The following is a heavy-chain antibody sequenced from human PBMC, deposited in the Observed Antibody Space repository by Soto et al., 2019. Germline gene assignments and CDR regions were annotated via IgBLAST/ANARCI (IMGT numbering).Heavy chain of an antibody. CDR2: IFPGDCDT. V-gene: IGHV5-51*01. J-gene: IGHJ4*02. Sequence: GESLKISCQGSRFSFRDYWIGWVLQIPGRGLEWQGSIFPGDCDTRYSPSFQGPVTISADKSINTAYLQWASLTASDTAVYYCARTLRSTTIPVSGGTAFDFWGQGTLVTVSS. CDR1: RFSFRDYW. D-gene: IGHD3-16*01. CDR3: ARTLRSTTIPVSGGTAFDF.